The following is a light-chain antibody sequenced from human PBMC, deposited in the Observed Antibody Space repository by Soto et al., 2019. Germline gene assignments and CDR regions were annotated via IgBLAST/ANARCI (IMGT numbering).Light chain of an antibody. V-gene: IGLV8-61*01. J-gene: IGLJ3*02. CDR2: NTN. CDR3: VLYMGSGFWV. CDR1: SGSVSTSYY. Sequence: QTVVTQEPSFSVSPGGTVKLTCGLTSGSVSTSYYPSWYQQTPGQAPRTLIYNTNTRSSGVPDRFSGSILGNKAALTITGAQADDESDYSCVLYMGSGFWVFGGGTKLTVL.